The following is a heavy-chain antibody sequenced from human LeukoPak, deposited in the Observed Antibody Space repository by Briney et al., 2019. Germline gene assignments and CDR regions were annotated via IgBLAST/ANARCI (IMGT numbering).Heavy chain of an antibody. CDR2: INPNSGGK. J-gene: IGHJ4*02. Sequence: GASVEVSCKPFGYTFTGHYLHWVRQAPGQGLEWMGWINPNSGGKKHAQNFQGRVTLTRDTSIGTAYMELSSLRSDDTAVYYCARGYYGGINYFQYWGQGTLVTVSS. CDR1: GYTFTGHY. V-gene: IGHV1-2*02. D-gene: IGHD3-3*01. CDR3: ARGYYGGINYFQY.